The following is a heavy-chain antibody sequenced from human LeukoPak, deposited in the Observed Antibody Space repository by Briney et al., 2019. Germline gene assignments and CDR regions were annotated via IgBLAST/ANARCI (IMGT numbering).Heavy chain of an antibody. CDR3: ARPRLQLWLFDY. Sequence: PGGTLRLSCAASGFTFSSYGMSWVRQPPGKGLEWIGEINHSGSTNYNPSLKSRVTISVDTSKNQFSLKLSSVTAADTAVYYCARPRLQLWLFDYWGQGTLVTVSS. D-gene: IGHD5-18*01. CDR2: INHSGST. CDR1: GFTFSSYG. V-gene: IGHV4-34*01. J-gene: IGHJ4*02.